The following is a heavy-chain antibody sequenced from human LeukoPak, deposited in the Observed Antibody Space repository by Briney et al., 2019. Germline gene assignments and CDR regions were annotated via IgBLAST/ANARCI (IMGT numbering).Heavy chain of an antibody. J-gene: IGHJ4*02. D-gene: IGHD3-16*01. CDR3: ARGLWGAYYFDY. CDR1: GYTFTGYY. V-gene: IGHV1-2*02. Sequence: ASVKVSCKASGYTFTGYYMHWVRPAPGQGLEWMGWINPNSGGTNYAQKFQGRVTMTRDTSISTAYMEVSRLRSDDTAVYYCARGLWGAYYFDYWGQGTLVTVSS. CDR2: INPNSGGT.